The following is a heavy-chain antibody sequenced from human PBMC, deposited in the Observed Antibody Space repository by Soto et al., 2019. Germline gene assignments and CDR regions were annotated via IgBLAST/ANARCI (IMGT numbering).Heavy chain of an antibody. Sequence: GGSLRLSCTASRFTFGDYAVSWVLQAPGRGLEWVGFIRSKAYGGTTEYAAFVKGIFTISRDDSKSIAYLQMNSLQSEDTAVYYCTRDSDSIWRDYYYGMDVWGQGTTVTVSS. CDR1: RFTFGDYA. CDR2: IRSKAYGGTT. CDR3: TRDSDSIWRDYYYGMDV. D-gene: IGHD6-13*01. V-gene: IGHV3-49*04. J-gene: IGHJ6*02.